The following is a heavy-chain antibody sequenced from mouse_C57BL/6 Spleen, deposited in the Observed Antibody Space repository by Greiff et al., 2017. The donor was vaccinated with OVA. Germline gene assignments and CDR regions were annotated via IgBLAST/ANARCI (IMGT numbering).Heavy chain of an antibody. J-gene: IGHJ1*03. CDR2: INPYNGGT. V-gene: IGHV1-19*01. CDR3: ARSATVVRFDV. CDR1: GYTFTDYY. Sequence: EVKLQESGPVLVKPGASVKMSCKASGYTFTDYYMNWVKQSHGKSLEWIGVINPYNGGTRYNQKFKGKATLTVDKSSSTAYMELNSLTSEDSAVYYCARSATVVRFDVWGTGTTVTVSS. D-gene: IGHD1-1*01.